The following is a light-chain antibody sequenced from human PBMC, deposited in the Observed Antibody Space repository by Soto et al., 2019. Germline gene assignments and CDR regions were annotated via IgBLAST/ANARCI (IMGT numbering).Light chain of an antibody. CDR1: QSVLYSSNNKNY. V-gene: IGKV4-1*01. CDR2: WAS. J-gene: IGKJ2*01. CDR3: QQYESTPPT. Sequence: DIVMTQSPDSLAVSLGERATINCKSSQSVLYSSNNKNYLAWYQQRPGQPPKLLIYWASTRESGVPDRFSSSGSGTDFTLTITSLRAEDVAVYYCQQYESTPPTFGQGTKLEIK.